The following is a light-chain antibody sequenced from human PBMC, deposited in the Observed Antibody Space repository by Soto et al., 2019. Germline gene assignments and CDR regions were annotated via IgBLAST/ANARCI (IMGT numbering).Light chain of an antibody. CDR3: CAVTSITTDV. CDR1: SSDVVAYNY. V-gene: IGLV2-14*01. CDR2: EVS. Sequence: SALAHPDSVSGSLGQSITNSCIGTSSDVVAYNYVSWYQQQPGKAPKLMISEVSNRPSGVSNRFSGSKSGNTASLIISGLQAEDEADYDYCAVTSITTDVFGTGTKVTVL. J-gene: IGLJ1*01.